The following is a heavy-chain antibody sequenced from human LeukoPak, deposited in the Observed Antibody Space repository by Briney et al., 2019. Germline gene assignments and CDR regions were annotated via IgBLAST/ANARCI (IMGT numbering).Heavy chain of an antibody. V-gene: IGHV1-24*01. D-gene: IGHD3-10*01. CDR1: GYTLTELS. J-gene: IGHJ6*04. CDR3: ATSSGSYYNLYYYYGMDV. CDR2: FDPEDGET. Sequence: ASVKVSFKVSGYTLTELSMHWVRQAPGKGLEWMGGFDPEDGETIYAQKFQGRVTMTEDTSTDTAYMELSSLRSEDTAVYYCATSSGSYYNLYYYYGMDVWGKGTTVTVSS.